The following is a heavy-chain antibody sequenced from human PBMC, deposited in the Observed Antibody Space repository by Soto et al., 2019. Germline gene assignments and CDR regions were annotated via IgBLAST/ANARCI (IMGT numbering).Heavy chain of an antibody. D-gene: IGHD3-10*01. J-gene: IGHJ6*02. Sequence: QVQLVESGGGVVQPGRSLRLSCAASGFTFSSYAMHWVRQAPGKGLEWVAVISYDGSNKYYADSVKGRFTISRDNSKNTLYLQMNSLRAEDTAVYYCARDGFGTYYYGMDVWCQGTTVTVSS. CDR2: ISYDGSNK. CDR3: ARDGFGTYYYGMDV. V-gene: IGHV3-30-3*01. CDR1: GFTFSSYA.